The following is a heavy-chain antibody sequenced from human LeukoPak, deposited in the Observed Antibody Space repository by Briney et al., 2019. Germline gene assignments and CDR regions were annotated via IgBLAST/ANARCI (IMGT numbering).Heavy chain of an antibody. J-gene: IGHJ4*02. CDR3: ALLRFLEWLPIDY. V-gene: IGHV4-61*02. D-gene: IGHD3-3*01. Sequence: SQTLSLTCTVSGGSISSGSYYWSWIRQPAGKGLEWIGRIYTSGSTYYNPSLKSRVTISVDRSKNQFSLKLSSVTAADTAVYYCALLRFLEWLPIDYWGQGTLVTVSS. CDR1: GGSISSGSYY. CDR2: IYTSGST.